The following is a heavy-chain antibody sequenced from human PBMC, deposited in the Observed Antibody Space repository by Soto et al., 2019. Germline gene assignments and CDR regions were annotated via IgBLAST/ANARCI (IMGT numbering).Heavy chain of an antibody. CDR3: ARSSNSIAAAGTGFDY. D-gene: IGHD6-13*01. CDR1: GFMFSSYA. V-gene: IGHV3-23*01. Sequence: GGSLRLSCAASGFMFSSYAMSWVRQAPGKGLEWVSGISGSGGKTYYADSVKGRFTISRDNSKNTLYLQMNSLRAEDTAVYYCARSSNSIAAAGTGFDYWGQGTLVTVSS. CDR2: ISGSGGKT. J-gene: IGHJ4*02.